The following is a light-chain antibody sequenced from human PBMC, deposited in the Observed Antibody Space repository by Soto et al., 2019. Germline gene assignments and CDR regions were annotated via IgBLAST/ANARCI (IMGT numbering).Light chain of an antibody. CDR1: SSDVGGYKY. CDR3: ASYAGSSRYV. V-gene: IGLV2-8*01. Sequence: QSALTQPASVSGSPGQSITISCTGTSSDVGGYKYVSWYQQHPGKGPKLIIFEVNKRPSGVPDRFSGSKSGNTASLTVSGLQAEDEAVYYCASYAGSSRYVFGPGTKLTVL. J-gene: IGLJ1*01. CDR2: EVN.